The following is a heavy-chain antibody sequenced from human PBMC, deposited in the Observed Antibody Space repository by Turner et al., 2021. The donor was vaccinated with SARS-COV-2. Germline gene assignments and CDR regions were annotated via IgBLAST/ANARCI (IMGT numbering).Heavy chain of an antibody. D-gene: IGHD3-22*01. CDR2: ISGSGGST. CDR1: GITFSSYA. V-gene: IGHV3-23*01. CDR3: AKADRVMIVVVITLFDY. Sequence: EVQLLESGGGLVQPGGFLRLSCAATGITFSSYAMSWVRQAPGKGLEWVSAISGSGGSTYYADSVKGRFTISRDNSKNTLYLQMNSLRAEDTAVYYCAKADRVMIVVVITLFDYWGQGTLVTVSS. J-gene: IGHJ4*02.